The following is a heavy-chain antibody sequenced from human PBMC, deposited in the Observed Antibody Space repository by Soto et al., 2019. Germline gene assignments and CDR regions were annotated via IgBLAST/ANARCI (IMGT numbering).Heavy chain of an antibody. CDR1: GGTFSSYA. CDR3: ARPPPHYYYYGMDV. V-gene: IGHV1-69*13. Sequence: SVKVSCKASGGTFSSYAISWVRQAPGQGLEWMGGIISIFSTADYAQKFQGRVTITADESTSTAYMELSTLRSEDTAVYYCARPPPHYYYYGMDVWGQGTAVTGSS. J-gene: IGHJ6*02. CDR2: IISIFSTA.